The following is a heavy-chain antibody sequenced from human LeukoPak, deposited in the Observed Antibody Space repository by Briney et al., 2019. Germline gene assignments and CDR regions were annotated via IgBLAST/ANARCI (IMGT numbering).Heavy chain of an antibody. J-gene: IGHJ5*02. V-gene: IGHV1-2*02. CDR3: ARADRLHGGPYLIGP. Sequence: ALVKVSCKTSGYSFTDYYMHWVRQAPGQGLEWMGWINPNSGGTSSAQKFQGRVTMTRDTSITTVYMEVNSLTSDDTAMYYCARADRLHGGPYLIGPWGQGTLVTVSS. CDR1: GYSFTDYY. CDR2: INPNSGGT. D-gene: IGHD3-16*01.